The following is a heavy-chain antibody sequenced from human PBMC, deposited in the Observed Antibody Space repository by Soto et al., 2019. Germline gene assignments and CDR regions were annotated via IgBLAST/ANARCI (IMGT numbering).Heavy chain of an antibody. CDR2: INHSGSN. CDR3: ASVGDYFGSRTFRTPDF. Sequence: SETLSLTCDVYGGSFSGYYWSWIRQPPGKGLEWIGEINHSGSNNYNPSLQIRVTISVDTSKNQFSLKLNSVTGADTAVYYCASVGDYFGSRTFRTPDFWGQGTLVTVSS. CDR1: GGSFSGYY. D-gene: IGHD3-10*01. J-gene: IGHJ4*02. V-gene: IGHV4-34*01.